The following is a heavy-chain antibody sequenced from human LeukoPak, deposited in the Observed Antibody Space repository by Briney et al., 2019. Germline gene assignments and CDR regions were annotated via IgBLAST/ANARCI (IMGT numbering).Heavy chain of an antibody. Sequence: GGSLRLSCAASGFSFSNYAMGWVRQAPGKGLEWVSSVSGSGRSTYYADSVKGRFTISRDNSTNTVYLQMSSLRAEDTAVYYCAKSDAYRVYNWFDPWGQGTLATVSS. V-gene: IGHV3-23*01. CDR2: VSGSGRST. CDR1: GFSFSNYA. J-gene: IGHJ5*02. CDR3: AKSDAYRVYNWFDP. D-gene: IGHD5/OR15-5a*01.